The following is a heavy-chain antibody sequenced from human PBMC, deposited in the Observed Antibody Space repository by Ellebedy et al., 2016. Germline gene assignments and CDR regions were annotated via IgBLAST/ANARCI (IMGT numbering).Heavy chain of an antibody. CDR3: ARDLKGSSNPNYHYYYMEV. CDR2: IYTSGSS. Sequence: SETLSLTXTVSGGSISGGDSYWSWIRQPAGKGLEWIGRIYTSGSSNYNPSLKSRVTMSVDTSKNQFSLKLSSVTAADTAMYYCARDLKGSSNPNYHYYYMEVWGKGTTVTVSS. J-gene: IGHJ6*03. V-gene: IGHV4-61*02. CDR1: GGSISGGDSY. D-gene: IGHD4-11*01.